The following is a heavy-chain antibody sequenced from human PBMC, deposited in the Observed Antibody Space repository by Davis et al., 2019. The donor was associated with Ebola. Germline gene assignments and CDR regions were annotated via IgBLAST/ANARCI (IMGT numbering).Heavy chain of an antibody. Sequence: MPSETLSLTCAVYGGSFSGYYWSWIRQPPGKGLEWIGEINHSGSTNYNPSLKSRVTISVDTSKNQFSLKLSSVTAADTAVYYCARDLDYWGQGTLVTVSS. CDR1: GGSFSGYY. CDR3: ARDLDY. CDR2: INHSGST. V-gene: IGHV4-34*01. J-gene: IGHJ4*02.